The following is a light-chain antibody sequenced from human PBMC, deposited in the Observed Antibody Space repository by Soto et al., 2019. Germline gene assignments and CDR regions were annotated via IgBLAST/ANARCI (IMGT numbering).Light chain of an antibody. J-gene: IGKJ4*01. V-gene: IGKV1-5*01. CDR3: QQSDTYPLT. Sequence: DIQMTQSPSTLSASLGDRVTITCRASQSISSRLAWYQQKPGQAPKLLIYDASSLQSGVPSRFSGSGSGTEFTLTISSLQPDDFATYYCQQSDTYPLTFGGGTKVDIK. CDR2: DAS. CDR1: QSISSR.